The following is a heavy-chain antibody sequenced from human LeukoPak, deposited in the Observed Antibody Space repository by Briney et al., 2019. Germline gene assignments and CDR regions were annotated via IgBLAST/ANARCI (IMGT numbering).Heavy chain of an antibody. V-gene: IGHV3-49*04. CDR1: GFTFGYYA. CDR3: THTNGDY. J-gene: IGHJ4*02. Sequence: GGSLRLSCTASGFTFGYYAMSWVRQAPGKGRGWVGFIRSKADVGTTEYAASVKGRFTISRDDSKSIAYLQMNSLKTEDTAVYYCTHTNGDYWGQGTLVTVSS. CDR2: IRSKADVGTT. D-gene: IGHD1-1*01.